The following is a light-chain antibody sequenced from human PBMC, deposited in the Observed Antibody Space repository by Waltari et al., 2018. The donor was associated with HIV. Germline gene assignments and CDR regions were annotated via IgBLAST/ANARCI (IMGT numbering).Light chain of an antibody. CDR2: DSN. J-gene: IGLJ2*01. Sequence: SALTQPRSVSGPPGQSVTISSATTNSDVGLYKFFCWYQQHPGKAPKLLIYDSNGRPAGVPDCFSGSKSGTTSSMTIGGLQAEDEAFYYCCSDAGSYTVIFGGGTKLTVL. CDR3: CSDAGSYTVI. V-gene: IGLV2-11*01. CDR1: NSDVGLYKF.